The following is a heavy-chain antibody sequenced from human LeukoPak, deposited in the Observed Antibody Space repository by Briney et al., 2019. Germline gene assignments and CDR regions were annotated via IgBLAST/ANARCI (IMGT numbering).Heavy chain of an antibody. J-gene: IGHJ4*02. CDR3: GRAV. CDR2: ISGLSSYT. CDR1: GFTFSDYD. Sequence: GGSLRLSCSASGFTFSDYDMNWVRQAPGKGLEWVSSISGLSSYTYYGESVKGRFSISRDNAKNSLYLQMNSLGAEDTATYYCGRAVGGQGILVTVSS. V-gene: IGHV3-21*01.